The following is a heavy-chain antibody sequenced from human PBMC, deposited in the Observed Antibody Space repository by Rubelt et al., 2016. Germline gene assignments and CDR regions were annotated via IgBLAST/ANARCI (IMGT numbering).Heavy chain of an antibody. CDR3: ARKKWGGDCYYDY. J-gene: IGHJ4*02. CDR2: IYYIENT. V-gene: IGHV4-59*01. Sequence: QVQLQESGPGLVKPSETLSLTCTVSGGSIGNFYWSWIRQSPGRGLEWLGSIYYIENTDYNPSLQHRVTISVDTSKNQVSLGRNTMTAGDTAVEYCARKKWGGDCYYDYWGQGTLVTVSS. CDR1: GGSIGNFY. D-gene: IGHD2-21*02.